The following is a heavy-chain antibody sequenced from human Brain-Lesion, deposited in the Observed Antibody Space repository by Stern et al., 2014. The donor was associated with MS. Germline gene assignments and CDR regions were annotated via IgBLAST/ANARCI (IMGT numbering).Heavy chain of an antibody. CDR3: AGEEDIRYCSGGSCTGNWFDP. D-gene: IGHD2-15*01. CDR2: IYYSGNT. Sequence: VQLVESGPGLVKPSETLSLTCTVAGGSVSSTSYAWAWIRQPPGKGLEWIGTIYYSGNTYYSPSLKSRLTLSLDKSKNQFSLQLSSVTAADTAVYYCAGEEDIRYCSGGSCTGNWFDPWGQGTLVTVSS. V-gene: IGHV4-39*01. J-gene: IGHJ5*02. CDR1: GGSVSSTSYA.